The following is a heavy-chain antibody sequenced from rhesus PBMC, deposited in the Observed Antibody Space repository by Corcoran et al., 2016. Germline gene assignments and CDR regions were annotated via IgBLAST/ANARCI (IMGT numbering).Heavy chain of an antibody. CDR1: GFSLSPSGMC. J-gene: IGHJ4*01. D-gene: IGHD5-24*01. CDR2: IYWDDDK. CDR3: VRVTVGTGFDY. Sequence: QVTLKESGPALVKPTQTLTLTCTFSGFSLSPSGMCVGWLRQPPGKALEWLASIYWDDDKYYSTSLKTSLTVSKDTSKNQVVLTMTNMDPVDTATYYCVRVTVGTGFDYWGQGVLVTVSS. V-gene: IGHV2S1*01.